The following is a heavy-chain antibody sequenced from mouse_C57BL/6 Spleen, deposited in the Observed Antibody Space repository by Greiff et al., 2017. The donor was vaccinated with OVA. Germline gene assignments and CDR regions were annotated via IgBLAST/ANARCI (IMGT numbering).Heavy chain of an antibody. CDR1: GYTFTSYG. J-gene: IGHJ2*01. CDR2: IYPRSGNT. V-gene: IGHV1-81*01. Sequence: QVQLKQSGAELARPGASVKLSCKASGYTFTSYGISWVKQRTGQGLEWIGEIYPRSGNTYYNEKFKGKATLTADKSSSTAYMELRSLTSEDSAVYFCARSLSLLPLDYWGQGTTLTVSS. CDR3: ARSLSLLPLDY. D-gene: IGHD2-10*01.